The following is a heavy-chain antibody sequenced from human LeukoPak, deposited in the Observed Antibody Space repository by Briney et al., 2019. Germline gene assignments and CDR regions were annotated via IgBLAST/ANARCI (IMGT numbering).Heavy chain of an antibody. J-gene: IGHJ5*02. CDR2: SYYSGST. V-gene: IGHV4-59*01. CDR3: ARGGVNYKIAGP. Sequence: SETLSLTCTVSGGSITRYYWSGLRQPPGKGLEWISYSYYSGSTNHNPSLKIRVTISVDTSKHQFSLKLGSVTAADSAVDYCARGGVNYKIAGPWGQGALVTVSS. D-gene: IGHD3-10*01. CDR1: GGSITRYY.